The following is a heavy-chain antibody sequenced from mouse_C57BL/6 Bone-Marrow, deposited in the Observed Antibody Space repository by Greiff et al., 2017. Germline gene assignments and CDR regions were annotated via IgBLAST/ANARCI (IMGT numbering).Heavy chain of an antibody. J-gene: IGHJ2*01. CDR3: ARRAFYYYGSSPYYFDY. V-gene: IGHV1-64*01. CDR2: IHPNSGST. Sequence: QVQLQQPGAELVKPGASVKLSCKASGYTFTSYWMHWVKQRPGQGLEWIGMIHPNSGSTNYNEKFKRKATLTVDKSSSTAYMQLSSLTSEDSAVYYCARRAFYYYGSSPYYFDYWGQGTTLTVSS. CDR1: GYTFTSYW. D-gene: IGHD1-1*01.